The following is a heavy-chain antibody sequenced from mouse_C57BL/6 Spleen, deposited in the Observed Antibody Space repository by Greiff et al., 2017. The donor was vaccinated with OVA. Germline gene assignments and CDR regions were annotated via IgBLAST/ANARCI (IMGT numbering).Heavy chain of an antibody. CDR1: GYAFSSSW. D-gene: IGHD1-1*01. J-gene: IGHJ3*01. CDR2: IYPGDGDT. Sequence: VQLQQSGPELVKPGASVKISCKASGYAFSSSWMNWVKQRPGKGLEWIGRIYPGDGDTNYNGKFKGKATLTADKSSSTAYMQLSSLTSEDSAVYFCARAGSSYEFAYWGQGTLVTVSA. CDR3: ARAGSSYEFAY. V-gene: IGHV1-82*01.